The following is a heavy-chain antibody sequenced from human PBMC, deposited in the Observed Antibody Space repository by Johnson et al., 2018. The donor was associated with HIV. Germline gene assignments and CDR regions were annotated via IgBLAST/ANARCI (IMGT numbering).Heavy chain of an antibody. J-gene: IGHJ3*01. CDR3: AKERDSGSYFDAFDL. Sequence: EVQVVESGRGLVQSGGSLRLSCAASGFTFSSYAMSWVRQAPGKVLEWVSAISGSGGSTYYADSVKGRFTISRDNSKNTLYLQMNSLRAEDTAVYYCAKERDSGSYFDAFDLWGQGTMVTISS. D-gene: IGHD1-26*01. CDR1: GFTFSSYA. V-gene: IGHV3-23*04. CDR2: ISGSGGST.